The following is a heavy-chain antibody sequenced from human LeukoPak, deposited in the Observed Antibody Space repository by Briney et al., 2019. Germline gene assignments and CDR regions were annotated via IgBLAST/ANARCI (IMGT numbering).Heavy chain of an antibody. D-gene: IGHD5-12*01. CDR1: GFTFSGSA. Sequence: GALRLSCAASGFTFSGSAMHWVRQASGKGLEWVGRIRSKANNYATAYVASVKGRLTISRDDSKNTAYLQMNSLKTEDTAVYYCTRDIVGSNYWGQGTLVTVSS. CDR2: IRSKANNYAT. V-gene: IGHV3-73*01. J-gene: IGHJ4*02. CDR3: TRDIVGSNY.